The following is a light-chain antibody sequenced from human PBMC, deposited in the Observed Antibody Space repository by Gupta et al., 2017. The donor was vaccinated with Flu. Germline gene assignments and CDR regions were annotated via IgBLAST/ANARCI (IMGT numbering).Light chain of an antibody. Sequence: QLVLTQSPSASASLGASVKLTCTLSSGHSSNAIAWHQQQPEKGPRYLIKLNSDGSHYKGDGIPDRFSGSSSGAERDLTISSLQSEDEADYYCQTWGTAIRVFGGGTKLTVL. V-gene: IGLV4-69*01. CDR2: LNSDGSH. CDR1: SGHSSNA. CDR3: QTWGTAIRV. J-gene: IGLJ3*02.